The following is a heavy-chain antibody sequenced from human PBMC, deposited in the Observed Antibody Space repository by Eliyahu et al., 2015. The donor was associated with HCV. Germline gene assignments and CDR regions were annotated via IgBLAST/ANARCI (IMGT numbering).Heavy chain of an antibody. CDR2: INHSGST. Sequence: QVQLQQWGAGLLKPSETLSLTCAVYGGSFSGYYWSWIRQPPGKGLEWIGEINHSGSTNXNPSLKSRVTISVDTSKNQFSLKLSSVTAADTAVYYCARDPRTPENVDTAMDFGLYYYYGMDVWGQGTTVTVSS. V-gene: IGHV4-34*01. D-gene: IGHD5-18*01. CDR3: ARDPRTPENVDTAMDFGLYYYYGMDV. J-gene: IGHJ6*02. CDR1: GGSFSGYY.